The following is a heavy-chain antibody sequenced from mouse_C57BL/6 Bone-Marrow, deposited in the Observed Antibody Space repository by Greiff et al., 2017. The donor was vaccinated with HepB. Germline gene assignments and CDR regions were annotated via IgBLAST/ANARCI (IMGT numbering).Heavy chain of an antibody. D-gene: IGHD2-5*01. CDR1: GFTFSSYA. CDR2: ISDGGSYT. V-gene: IGHV5-4*03. CDR3: ASTIVTTNYYAMDY. J-gene: IGHJ4*01. Sequence: EVKVVESGGGLVKPGGSLKLSCAASGFTFSSYAMSWVRQTPEKRLEWVATISDGGSYTYYPDNVKGRFTISRDNAKNNLYLQMSHLKSEDTAMYYCASTIVTTNYYAMDYWGQGTSVTVSS.